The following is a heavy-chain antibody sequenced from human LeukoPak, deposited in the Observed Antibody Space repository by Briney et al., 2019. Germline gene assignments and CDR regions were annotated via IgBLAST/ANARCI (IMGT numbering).Heavy chain of an antibody. D-gene: IGHD6-13*01. CDR2: IKQDGSEK. V-gene: IGHV3-7*01. J-gene: IGHJ6*03. Sequence: GGSLRLSCAASGFTFSSYWMSWVRQAPGKGLEWVANIKQDGSEKYYVDSVKGRFTISRDNAKNSLYLQMNSLRAEDTAVYYCARGRDSSSWYFLYYYYMDVWGKGTTVTVSS. CDR1: GFTFSSYW. CDR3: ARGRDSSSWYFLYYYYMDV.